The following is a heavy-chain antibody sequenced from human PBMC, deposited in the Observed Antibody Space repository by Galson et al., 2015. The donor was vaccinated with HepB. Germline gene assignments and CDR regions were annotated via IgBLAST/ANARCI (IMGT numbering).Heavy chain of an antibody. V-gene: IGHV1-46*01. D-gene: IGHD3-10*01. Sequence: SVKVSCKASGYTFTSYYMHWVRQAPGQGLEWMGIINPSGGSTSYAQKFQGRVTMARDTSTSTVYMELSSLRSEDTAVYYCARIVTVRGFDYWGQGTLVTVSS. CDR1: GYTFTSYY. J-gene: IGHJ4*02. CDR3: ARIVTVRGFDY. CDR2: INPSGGST.